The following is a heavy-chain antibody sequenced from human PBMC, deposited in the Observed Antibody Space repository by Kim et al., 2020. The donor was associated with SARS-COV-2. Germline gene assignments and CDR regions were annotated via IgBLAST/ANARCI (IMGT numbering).Heavy chain of an antibody. D-gene: IGHD2-15*01. J-gene: IGHJ4*02. V-gene: IGHV3-49*02. CDR3: TRNYPKYCSGGSCYLDY. Sequence: VKGRFTISRDDSKSIAYLQMNSLKTEDKAVYYCTRNYPKYCSGGSCYLDYWGQGTLVTVSS.